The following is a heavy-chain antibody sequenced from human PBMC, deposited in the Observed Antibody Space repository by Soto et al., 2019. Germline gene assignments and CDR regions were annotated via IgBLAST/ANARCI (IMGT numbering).Heavy chain of an antibody. V-gene: IGHV3-43*01. CDR1: GFTFDDYT. D-gene: IGHD3-22*01. CDR3: AKDKAGRPDSSGHAFDY. CDR2: ISWDGGRT. J-gene: IGHJ4*02. Sequence: GGSLRLSCAASGFTFDDYTMHWVRQAPGKGLEWVSLISWDGGRTYYADSVKGRFTIYRDNSKNSLYLQMNSLRTEDTALYYCAKDKAGRPDSSGHAFDYWGQETLVTVSS.